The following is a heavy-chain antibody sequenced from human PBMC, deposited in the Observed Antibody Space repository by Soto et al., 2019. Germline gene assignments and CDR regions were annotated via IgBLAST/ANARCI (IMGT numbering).Heavy chain of an antibody. D-gene: IGHD1-26*01. V-gene: IGHV3-30*18. CDR3: AKEGGLSGSYYISSSYYFDF. J-gene: IGHJ4*02. CDR2: ISYDGSNT. CDR1: GFTFSSYG. Sequence: GGSLRLSCVASGFTFSSYGMHWVRQAPGKGLEWVAIISYDGSNTYYADSVKGRFTISRDNSKNTLYLQMNSLRAEDTSVYYCAKEGGLSGSYYISSSYYFDFWGQGTLVTVSS.